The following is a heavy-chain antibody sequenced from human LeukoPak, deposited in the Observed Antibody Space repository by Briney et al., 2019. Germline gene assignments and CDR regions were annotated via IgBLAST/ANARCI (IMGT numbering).Heavy chain of an antibody. CDR1: GFSFASHW. CDR3: ARYSKILDD. J-gene: IGHJ4*02. CDR2: IYAGDSDA. Sequence: GESLKISCKGSGFSFASHWIAWVRQMPGKGLEWMGIIYAGDSDAKYSSSFEGHVTFSVDKSISAAYLQWSSLRASDTAMYFCARYSKILDDWGQGTLVTVSS. V-gene: IGHV5-51*01. D-gene: IGHD2-21*01.